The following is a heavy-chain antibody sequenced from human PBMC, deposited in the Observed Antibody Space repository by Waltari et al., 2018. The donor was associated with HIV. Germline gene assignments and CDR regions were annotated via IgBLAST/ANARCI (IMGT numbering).Heavy chain of an antibody. CDR3: ARLLLEGRGGENGAFHI. J-gene: IGHJ3*02. CDR2: LNPNSGAT. Sequence: QVQLVQSGAEVKKPGASVKVSCKASGYTFTSYYINWVRQATGQGLEWMGWLNPNSGATGYAQKFPGRVTMTRNTSTSTAYLELSSLRSEDTALYYCARLLLEGRGGENGAFHIWGQGTMVTVSS. V-gene: IGHV1-8*01. CDR1: GYTFTSYY. D-gene: IGHD2-8*01.